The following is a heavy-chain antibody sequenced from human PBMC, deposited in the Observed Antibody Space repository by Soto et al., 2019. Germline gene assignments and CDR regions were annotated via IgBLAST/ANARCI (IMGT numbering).Heavy chain of an antibody. J-gene: IGHJ4*02. CDR3: ARVSYGDYANYHFDY. CDR2: IYYSGTT. D-gene: IGHD4-17*01. Sequence: SETLSLTCTVSGGSINSYYWSWIRQSPGKGLEWIGYIYYSGTTSYNPSLKSRVTISVDTSKNQFPLKLSSVSAADTAVYYCARVSYGDYANYHFDYWGQGTLVTVS. CDR1: GGSINSYY. V-gene: IGHV4-59*01.